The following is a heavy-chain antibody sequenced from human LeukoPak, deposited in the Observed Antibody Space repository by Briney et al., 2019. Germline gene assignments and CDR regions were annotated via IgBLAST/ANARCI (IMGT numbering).Heavy chain of an antibody. CDR2: INTNTGNP. D-gene: IGHD2-15*01. Sequence: GASVKVSCKASGYTFTSYAMNWVQQAPGQGLEWMGWINTNTGNPTYAQGFTGRFVFSLDTSVSTAYLQISSLKAEDTVVYYCARVWAVVAATPFDYWGQGTLDTVSS. V-gene: IGHV7-4-1*02. CDR3: ARVWAVVAATPFDY. J-gene: IGHJ4*02. CDR1: GYTFTSYA.